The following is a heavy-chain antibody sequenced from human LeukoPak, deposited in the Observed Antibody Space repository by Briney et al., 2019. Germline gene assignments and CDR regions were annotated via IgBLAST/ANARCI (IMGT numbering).Heavy chain of an antibody. CDR2: ISAYNGNT. V-gene: IGHV1-18*01. CDR3: ARVVVVPAVATDYYYGMDV. D-gene: IGHD2-2*01. Sequence: ASVKVSCKASGYTFTSYGIGWVRQAPGRGLEWMGWISAYNGNTNYAQKLQGRVTMTTDTSTSTAYMELRSLRSDDTAVYYCARVVVVPAVATDYYYGMDVWGQGTTATVSS. CDR1: GYTFTSYG. J-gene: IGHJ6*02.